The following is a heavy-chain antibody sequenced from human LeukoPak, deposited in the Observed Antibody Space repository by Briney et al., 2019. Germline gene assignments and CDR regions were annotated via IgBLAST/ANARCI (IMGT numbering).Heavy chain of an antibody. V-gene: IGHV3-23*01. D-gene: IGHD6-19*01. Sequence: GGSLRLACMVSGFTVSSYEMSWIRQAPGKGLEWVSSIEYGESTTHYADSVRGRFTISRDNYKNTLYLQLTSLSDDDTAVYFCARNSGWYGISWGQGTLVIVSS. CDR3: ARNSGWYGIS. J-gene: IGHJ4*02. CDR1: GFTVSSYE. CDR2: IEYGESTT.